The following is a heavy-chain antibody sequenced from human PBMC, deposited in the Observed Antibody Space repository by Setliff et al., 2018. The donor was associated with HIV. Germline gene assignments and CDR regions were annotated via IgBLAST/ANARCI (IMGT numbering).Heavy chain of an antibody. J-gene: IGHJ4*02. Sequence: PSETLSLTCTVSGGSINSTSYYWGWIRQPPGNGLEWIGSIYHTGSTYYNPSLKSRVTISIDTSKNQFSLKLNSVTAADTAMYYCARLLRYFDSDYWGQGTLVTVSS. V-gene: IGHV4-39*01. CDR3: ARLLRYFDSDY. D-gene: IGHD3-9*01. CDR2: IYHTGST. CDR1: GGSINSTSYY.